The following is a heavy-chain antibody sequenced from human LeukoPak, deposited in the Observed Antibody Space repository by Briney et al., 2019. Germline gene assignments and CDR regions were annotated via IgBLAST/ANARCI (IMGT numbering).Heavy chain of an antibody. CDR1: GFTFSSYA. CDR3: AELGITMIGGV. J-gene: IGHJ6*04. V-gene: IGHV3-23*01. CDR2: ISGNGGTT. Sequence: PGGSLRLSCAASGFTFSSYAMTWVRQAPGKGLEWVSDISGNGGTTYYADSVKGRFTISRDNSKNTLYLQMNSLRAEDTAVYYCAELGITMIGGVWGKGTTVTISS. D-gene: IGHD3-10*02.